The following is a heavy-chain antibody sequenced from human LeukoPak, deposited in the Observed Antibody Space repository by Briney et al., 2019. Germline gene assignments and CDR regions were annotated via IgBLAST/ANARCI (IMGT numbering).Heavy chain of an antibody. V-gene: IGHV1-2*02. D-gene: IGHD4-17*01. CDR3: ARGRGGTVTTNLNWFDP. J-gene: IGHJ5*02. CDR1: VYTFTGYY. CDR2: INPNSGGT. Sequence: ASVKVSCKASVYTFTGYYMHWVRQAPGQGLEWMGWINPNSGGTNYAQKFQGRVTMTRDTSISTAYMELSRLRSDDTAVYYCARGRGGTVTTNLNWFDPWGQGTLVTVSS.